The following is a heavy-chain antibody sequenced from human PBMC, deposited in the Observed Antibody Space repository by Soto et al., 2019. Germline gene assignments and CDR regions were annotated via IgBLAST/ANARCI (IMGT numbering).Heavy chain of an antibody. Sequence: SETLSLTCAVSGDSVSNNKWWSWVRLSPGKGLEWIGEVFRSGDTNYNPSLKSRVTISMDKSKNEFLLQLKSVTAADTAMYYCAKNGDYGLEYWGQGTLVTVSS. J-gene: IGHJ4*02. V-gene: IGHV4-4*02. CDR2: VFRSGDT. CDR3: AKNGDYGLEY. D-gene: IGHD4-17*01. CDR1: GDSVSNNKW.